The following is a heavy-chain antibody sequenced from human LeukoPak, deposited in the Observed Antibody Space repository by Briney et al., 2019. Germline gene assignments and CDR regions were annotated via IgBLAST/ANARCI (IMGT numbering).Heavy chain of an antibody. CDR1: GVSISSNTYY. V-gene: IGHV4-39*07. CDR2: IYYSGST. Sequence: PSETLSLTCTVSGVSISSNTYYWGWIRQPPGKGLEWIGSIYYSGSTYYNPSLKSRVTISVDTSKNQFSLKLSSVTAADTAVYYCARTSITGKPGVDYFDYWDQGTLVTVSS. J-gene: IGHJ4*02. CDR3: ARTSITGKPGVDYFDY. D-gene: IGHD1-20*01.